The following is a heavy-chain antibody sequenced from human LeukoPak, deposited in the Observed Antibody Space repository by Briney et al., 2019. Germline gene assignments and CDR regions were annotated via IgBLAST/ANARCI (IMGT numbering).Heavy chain of an antibody. CDR1: GFTFSDPG. CDR3: TTVAMATTSGFDY. J-gene: IGHJ4*02. D-gene: IGHD5-24*01. Sequence: GGSLRLSCAASGFTFSDPGMHWVRQASGKGLEWVGHVRSKANSYATAYAASVRGRFTISRDDSKNTAFLQMKSLKTDDTAVYYCTTVAMATTSGFDYWGQGTQVTVSS. V-gene: IGHV3-73*01. CDR2: VRSKANSYAT.